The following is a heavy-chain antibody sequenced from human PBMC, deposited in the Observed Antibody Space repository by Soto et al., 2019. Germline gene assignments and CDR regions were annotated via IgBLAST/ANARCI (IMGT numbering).Heavy chain of an antibody. CDR1: GFTFSNAW. CDR3: STDSYSNLRVVRFDN. J-gene: IGHJ4*01. Sequence: GGSLRLSCAASGFTFSNAWINWVRQAPGKGLEWVGRIKSKIHGGTTDFAAPVKGRFAISRDDSKNVAYMEMNSLKIEDTAVIYCSTDSYSNLRVVRFDNGGHGSRFTAAS. V-gene: IGHV3-15*07. D-gene: IGHD3-22*01. CDR2: IKSKIHGGTT.